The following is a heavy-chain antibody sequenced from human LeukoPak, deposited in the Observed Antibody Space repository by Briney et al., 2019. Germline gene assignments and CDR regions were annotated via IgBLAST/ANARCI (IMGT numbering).Heavy chain of an antibody. Sequence: PSETLSLTCTVSGGSSSSYYWTWIRQPPGKGLEWIGYIHTSGSTKYNPSLKSRVTMSVDTSKKQFSLRLSSVTAADTAVYYCARPGQSNWWVYFNYWGQGTLVTVSS. D-gene: IGHD2-15*01. CDR1: GGSSSSYY. V-gene: IGHV4-4*09. CDR2: IHTSGST. J-gene: IGHJ4*02. CDR3: ARPGQSNWWVYFNY.